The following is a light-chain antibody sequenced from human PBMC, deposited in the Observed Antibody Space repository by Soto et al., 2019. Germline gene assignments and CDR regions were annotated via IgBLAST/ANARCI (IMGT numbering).Light chain of an antibody. V-gene: IGKV1-5*03. CDR2: KAS. J-gene: IGKJ4*01. Sequence: DIQMTQSPSTLSASVGDRVIITCRASQTVDSWVAWYQQKTGKAPKLLIFKASILQSGVPSRFSGSGSGAEFTLTISSLQPDDCATYYCQQYASYSSLTFGGGTKVEI. CDR3: QQYASYSSLT. CDR1: QTVDSW.